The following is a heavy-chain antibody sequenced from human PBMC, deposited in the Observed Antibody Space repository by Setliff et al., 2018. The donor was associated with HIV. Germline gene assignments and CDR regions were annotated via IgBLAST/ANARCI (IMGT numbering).Heavy chain of an antibody. CDR3: ARGRGYYYYYMDV. CDR2: MNPNSGNT. CDR1: GDTFTSYD. V-gene: IGHV1-8*02. J-gene: IGHJ6*03. Sequence: AASVKVSCKPSGDTFTSYDINWVRQAAGHGLEWMGWMNPNSGNTGYAQKFQGRVTMTRNTSISTAYMELISLRSEDTAVYYCARGRGYYYYYMDVWGKGTTVTVSS. D-gene: IGHD3-10*01.